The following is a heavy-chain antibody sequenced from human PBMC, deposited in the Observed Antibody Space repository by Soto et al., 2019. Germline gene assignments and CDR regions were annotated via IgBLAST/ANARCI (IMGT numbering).Heavy chain of an antibody. CDR2: IIPIFGTA. CDR1: GGTFSSYA. Sequence: GASVKASCKASGGTFSSYAISWVRQAPEQGLEWMGGIIPIFGTANYAQKFQGRVTITADESTSTAYMELSSLRSEDTAVYYCARDWRYAGLGVVMQGYYYYGMDVWGQGTTVTVSS. CDR3: ARDWRYAGLGVVMQGYYYYGMDV. D-gene: IGHD3-3*01. J-gene: IGHJ6*02. V-gene: IGHV1-69*13.